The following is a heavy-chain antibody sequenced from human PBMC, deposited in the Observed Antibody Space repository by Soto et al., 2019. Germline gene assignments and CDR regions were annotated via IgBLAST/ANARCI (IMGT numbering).Heavy chain of an antibody. D-gene: IGHD2-21*02. CDR3: ARDIGGVTASDAFDV. CDR1: GFTFSHYW. J-gene: IGHJ3*01. CDR2: INSDGSTT. Sequence: EVQLVESGGGLVQPGGSLRLSCAASGFTFSHYWMHWVRQTPGKGLVWISRINSDGSTTSSADSVRGRFSMSRDNAKNTLYLQMNSLRADDTAVYFFARDIGGVTASDAFDVWGHGTMVTVSS. V-gene: IGHV3-74*01.